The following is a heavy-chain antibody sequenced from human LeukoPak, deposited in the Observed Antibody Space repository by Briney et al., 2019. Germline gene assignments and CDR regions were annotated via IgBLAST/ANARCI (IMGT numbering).Heavy chain of an antibody. Sequence: PSQTLFLTCAVSGGSISSGGYSGSWIRQPPGRGLEWIGYIYHSGSTYYNPSLKRRVTIPVDMSKNQFSLKLSSVTAADTAVYYCARNHLTGYFYYGMDVWGKGTTVTVSS. CDR3: ARNHLTGYFYYGMDV. CDR1: GGSISSGGYS. CDR2: IYHSGST. D-gene: IGHD3-9*01. J-gene: IGHJ6*04. V-gene: IGHV4-30-2*01.